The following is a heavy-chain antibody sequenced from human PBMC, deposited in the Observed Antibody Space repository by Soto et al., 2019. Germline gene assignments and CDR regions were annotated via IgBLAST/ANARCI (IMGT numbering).Heavy chain of an antibody. D-gene: IGHD3-9*01. Sequence: SSETLSLTYAVYGGSFSGYYWSWIRQPPGNGLEWIGEINHSGSTNYNPSLKSRVTISVDTSKNQFSLKLSSVTAADTAVYYCARGLGDILTGYYLRWFDPWGQGTLVTVSS. J-gene: IGHJ5*02. CDR2: INHSGST. V-gene: IGHV4-34*01. CDR1: GGSFSGYY. CDR3: ARGLGDILTGYYLRWFDP.